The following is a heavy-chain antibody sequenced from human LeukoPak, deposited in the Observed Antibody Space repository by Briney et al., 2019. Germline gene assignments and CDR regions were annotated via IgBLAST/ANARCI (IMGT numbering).Heavy chain of an antibody. CDR3: AKVPYYYDSTAYLFDC. J-gene: IGHJ4*02. Sequence: GGSLRLSCAASGFSFSSHAMNWVRQAPGKGLEWVSGISGTGSGTYYADSVKGRFTISRDNAKNTLFLQMNSLRDEDTAIYYCAKVPYYYDSTAYLFDCWGQGTLVTVSS. CDR2: ISGTGSGT. V-gene: IGHV3-23*01. CDR1: GFSFSSHA. D-gene: IGHD3-22*01.